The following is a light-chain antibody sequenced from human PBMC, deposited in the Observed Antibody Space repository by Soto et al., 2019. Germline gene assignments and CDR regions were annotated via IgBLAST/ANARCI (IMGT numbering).Light chain of an antibody. CDR2: DVS. V-gene: IGLV2-11*01. CDR1: SSDVGGYNY. Sequence: QSALTQPRSVSGSPGQSVTISCTGTSSDVGGYNYVSWYQQHPGKAPKLMIYDVSKRPSGVPDRFSGSKSGNTASLTISGFQAEDEADYYCCSNAGSYTYVFGTGTKLTVL. J-gene: IGLJ1*01. CDR3: CSNAGSYTYV.